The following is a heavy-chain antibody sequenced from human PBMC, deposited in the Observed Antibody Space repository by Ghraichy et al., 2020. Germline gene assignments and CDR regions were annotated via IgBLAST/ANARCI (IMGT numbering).Heavy chain of an antibody. D-gene: IGHD3-22*01. CDR1: GFTFSRYG. J-gene: IGHJ6*02. V-gene: IGHV3-30*18. CDR3: AKERDSSGYYSFRGDYYGMDV. Sequence: LNISCAASGFTFSRYGMHWVRQAPGKGLEWVAVTSYDGSNKYYADSVKGRFTISRDNSKNTLYLQMNSLRAEDTAIYYCAKERDSSGYYSFRGDYYGMDVWGQGTTVTVSS. CDR2: TSYDGSNK.